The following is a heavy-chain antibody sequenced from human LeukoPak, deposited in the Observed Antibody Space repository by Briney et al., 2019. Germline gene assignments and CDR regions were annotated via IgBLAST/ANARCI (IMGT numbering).Heavy chain of an antibody. V-gene: IGHV4-38-2*01. CDR2: IYHSGNT. Sequence: PSETLSLTCAVSGYSISSGYYWGWIRQPPGKGLEWIGSIYHSGNTYYNPSLKSRVTISVDTSKNQLSLELSSVTAADTAMYYCARLGLAAALDYWGQGTLVTVSS. CDR1: GYSISSGYY. CDR3: ARLGLAAALDY. J-gene: IGHJ4*02. D-gene: IGHD6-13*01.